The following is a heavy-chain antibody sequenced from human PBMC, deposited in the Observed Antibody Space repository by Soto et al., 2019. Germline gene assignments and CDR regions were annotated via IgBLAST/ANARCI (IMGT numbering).Heavy chain of an antibody. CDR2: ISSSSSTI. J-gene: IGHJ4*02. V-gene: IGHV3-48*02. CDR3: AKDPRASHPL. Sequence: GGSLRLSCAASGFTFSSYSMNWVRQAPGKGLEWVSYISSSSSTIYYADSVKGRFTISRDTAKNSLFLQMNSLRDEDTAVYYCAKDPRASHPLWGQGTLVTVSS. D-gene: IGHD1-26*01. CDR1: GFTFSSYS.